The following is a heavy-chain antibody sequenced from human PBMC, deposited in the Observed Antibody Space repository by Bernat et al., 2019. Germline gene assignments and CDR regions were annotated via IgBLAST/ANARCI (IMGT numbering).Heavy chain of an antibody. V-gene: IGHV4-31*03. CDR3: ACGGFGGVIVSLFDY. Sequence: QVQLQESGPGLVKPSETLSLTCTVSGGSISSGGYYWSWIRQHPGKGLEWIGYIYYSGSTYYNPSLKSRVTISVDTSKNQFSLKLSSVTAADTAVYYCACGGFGGVIVSLFDYWGQGTLVTVSS. D-gene: IGHD3-16*02. CDR2: IYYSGST. J-gene: IGHJ4*02. CDR1: GGSISSGGYY.